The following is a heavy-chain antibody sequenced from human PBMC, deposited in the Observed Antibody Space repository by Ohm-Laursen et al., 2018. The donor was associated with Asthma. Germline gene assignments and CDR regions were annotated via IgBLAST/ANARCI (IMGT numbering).Heavy chain of an antibody. D-gene: IGHD4-17*01. J-gene: IGHJ2*01. Sequence: ASVKVSCKTSGYTFTNYDIHWVRQAPGQGLEWMGWMNPNSGKTGYAQKFQGRVIMTRNTAISTAYMEQSSLKSEDTAVYYCARPFKTHVHGDYRDFWYFDLWGRGTLVTVSS. V-gene: IGHV1-8*02. CDR1: GYTFTNYD. CDR2: MNPNSGKT. CDR3: ARPFKTHVHGDYRDFWYFDL.